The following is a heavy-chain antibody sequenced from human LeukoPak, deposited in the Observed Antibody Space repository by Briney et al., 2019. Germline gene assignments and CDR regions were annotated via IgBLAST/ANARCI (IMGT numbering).Heavy chain of an antibody. CDR3: ARRRRAAVLRGIFDF. Sequence: SETLSLTCAVYGGSFSGYCWSCIRQPPGKGLEWIGEIDHSGSTNYNPSLKSRVTISLDTSKNQFSLRLRSVTAADTAVYYCARRRRAAVLRGIFDFWGQGTLVTVSS. D-gene: IGHD6-13*01. CDR2: IDHSGST. V-gene: IGHV4-34*01. CDR1: GGSFSGYC. J-gene: IGHJ4*02.